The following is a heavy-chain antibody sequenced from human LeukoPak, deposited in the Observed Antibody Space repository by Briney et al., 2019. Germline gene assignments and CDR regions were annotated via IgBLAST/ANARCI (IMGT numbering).Heavy chain of an antibody. Sequence: ASVKVSCKASGYTFTSYDINWVRQATGQGLEWMGWMNPNSGNTGYAQKFQGRVTMTRNTSISTAYMELSSLRSEDTAVYYCARAPDIVVVPAAPYFDYWGQGTLVTVSS. CDR1: GYTFTSYD. D-gene: IGHD2-2*01. CDR3: ARAPDIVVVPAAPYFDY. V-gene: IGHV1-8*01. J-gene: IGHJ4*02. CDR2: MNPNSGNT.